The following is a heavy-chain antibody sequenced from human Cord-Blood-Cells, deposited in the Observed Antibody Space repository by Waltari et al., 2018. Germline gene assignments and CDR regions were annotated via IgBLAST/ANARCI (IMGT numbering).Heavy chain of an antibody. Sequence: QVQLQQWGAGLLKPSETLSLTCAVYGGSFSGYYWSWIRQPPGKGLEWIGEINHSGSTNYNPSLKSRVTISVDTSKNQFSLKLSSVTAADTAVYYCARGIAVAGDAFDILGQGTMVTVSS. CDR3: ARGIAVAGDAFDI. D-gene: IGHD6-19*01. J-gene: IGHJ3*02. CDR2: INHSGST. CDR1: GGSFSGYY. V-gene: IGHV4-34*01.